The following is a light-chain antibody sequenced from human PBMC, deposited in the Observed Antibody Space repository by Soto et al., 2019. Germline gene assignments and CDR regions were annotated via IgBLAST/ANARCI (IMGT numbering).Light chain of an antibody. CDR1: SVDVGGYNY. V-gene: IGLV2-14*01. CDR3: SSYTSDSNPYV. CDR2: EVT. J-gene: IGLJ1*01. Sequence: QSALTQPASVSGSPGQSITISCTGGSVDVGGYNYVSWYQHHPGKAPKLMIYEVTNRPSGVSNRLSGSKSGNTASLTISGLQAEDEADYYCSSYTSDSNPYVFGTGTKVTVL.